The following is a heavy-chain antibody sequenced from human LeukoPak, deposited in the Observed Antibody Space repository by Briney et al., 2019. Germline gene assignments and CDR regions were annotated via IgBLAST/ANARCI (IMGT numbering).Heavy chain of an antibody. Sequence: PSETLSLTCAVYGGSFSGYYWSWIRHPPGKGLEWIGEINHSGSTNYNPSLKSRVTISVDTSKNQFSLKLSSVTAADTAVYYCARRRFLEWLLYQGDYYYMDVWGKGTTVTVSS. D-gene: IGHD3-3*01. J-gene: IGHJ6*03. CDR1: GGSFSGYY. V-gene: IGHV4-34*01. CDR2: INHSGST. CDR3: ARRRFLEWLLYQGDYYYMDV.